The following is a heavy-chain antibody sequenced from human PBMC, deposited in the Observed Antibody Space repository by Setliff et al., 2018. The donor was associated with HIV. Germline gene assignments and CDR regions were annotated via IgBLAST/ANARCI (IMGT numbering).Heavy chain of an antibody. V-gene: IGHV3-73*01. CDR3: AASADGDCATTSCTNWFDP. CDR1: GFTFSGSA. J-gene: IGHJ5*02. CDR2: IKTKPSNYAT. Sequence: LKISCSASGFTFSGSAMHWVRQASGKGLEWVGRIKTKPSNYATAYSASVRGRFTISRDDSQNTAYLQMNSLKIEDTAMYYCAASADGDCATTSCTNWFDPWGQGTLVTVSS. D-gene: IGHD2-2*01.